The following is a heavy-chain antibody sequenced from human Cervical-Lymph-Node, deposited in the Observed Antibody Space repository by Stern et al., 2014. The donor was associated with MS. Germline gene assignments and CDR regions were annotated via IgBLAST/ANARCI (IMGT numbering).Heavy chain of an antibody. J-gene: IGHJ4*02. D-gene: IGHD1-7*01. V-gene: IGHV1-2*06. CDR1: GYTFTDNY. CDR2: INPDSGDT. CDR3: ARAPINHWNYPEEYFDY. Sequence: QMQLVQSGAEVKKPGASVKVSCKASGYTFTDNYIHWVRQAPGQGLEWMGRINPDSGDTNYARNFQGRVTMTRDTSIGTAYMELNRLRSDDTAVFFCARAPINHWNYPEEYFDYWGQGTLVTVSS.